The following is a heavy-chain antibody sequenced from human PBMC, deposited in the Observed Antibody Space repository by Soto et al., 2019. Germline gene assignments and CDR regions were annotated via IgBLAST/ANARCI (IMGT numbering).Heavy chain of an antibody. CDR3: AQNSGYDYIVDY. J-gene: IGHJ4*02. D-gene: IGHD5-12*01. CDR2: ISAYNGNT. V-gene: IGHV1-18*01. CDR1: GYTFTSYG. Sequence: ASVKVSCKASGYTFTSYGISWVRQAPGQGLEWMGWISAYNGNTNYAQKLQGRVTMTTDTSTSTAYMELRSLRSDDTAVYYGAQNSGYDYIVDYWGQGTMVTVSS.